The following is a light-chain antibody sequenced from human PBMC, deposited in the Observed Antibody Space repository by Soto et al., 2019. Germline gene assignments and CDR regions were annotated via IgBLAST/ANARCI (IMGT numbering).Light chain of an antibody. Sequence: DLVITHSPLLLCVPPVNPASSSLRVGQGFLYSDGDNYLDWYLQKPGQSPQLLIYLASNRASGVPARFSGSGSGTYFTLKISRVEAEDVGLYYCMQALQTPNTFGQGTRLDIK. CDR2: LAS. CDR3: MQALQTPNT. V-gene: IGKV2-28*01. CDR1: QGFLYSDGDNY. J-gene: IGKJ5*01.